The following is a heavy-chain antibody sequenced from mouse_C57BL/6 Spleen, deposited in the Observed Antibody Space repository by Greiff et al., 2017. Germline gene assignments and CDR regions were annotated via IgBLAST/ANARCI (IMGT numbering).Heavy chain of an antibody. CDR1: GYTFTSYW. CDR3: ARSEDYEAWFAY. D-gene: IGHD2-4*01. Sequence: QVQLQQSGAELVMPGASVKLSCKASGYTFTSYWMHWVKQRPGQGLEWIGEIDPSDSYTNYNQKFKGKSTLTVDKSSSTAYMQLSSLTSEDSAVYYCARSEDYEAWFAYWGQGTLVTVSA. CDR2: IDPSDSYT. V-gene: IGHV1-69*01. J-gene: IGHJ3*01.